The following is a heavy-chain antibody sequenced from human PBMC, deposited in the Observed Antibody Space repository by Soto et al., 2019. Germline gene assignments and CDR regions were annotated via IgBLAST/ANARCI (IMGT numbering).Heavy chain of an antibody. CDR3: ARTSLSRYYDFWSGYYKGFDY. V-gene: IGHV4-34*01. D-gene: IGHD3-3*01. Sequence: SETLSLTCAVYCGSFSGYYWSWIRQPPGKGREWIGEIKHRGSTNYNPSLKSRVTISVDTSKNQFSLKLSSVTAADTAVYYCARTSLSRYYDFWSGYYKGFDYWGQGTLVTVSS. J-gene: IGHJ4*02. CDR2: IKHRGST. CDR1: CGSFSGYY.